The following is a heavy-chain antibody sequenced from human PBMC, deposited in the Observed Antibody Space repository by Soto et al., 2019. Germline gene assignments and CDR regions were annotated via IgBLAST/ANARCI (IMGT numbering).Heavy chain of an antibody. CDR2: ISYDGSNK. V-gene: IGHV3-30-3*01. D-gene: IGHD3-22*01. CDR1: GFTFSSYA. J-gene: IGHJ4*02. CDR3: ARAPVVVTIFSFDY. Sequence: GGSLRLSCAASGFTFSSYAMHWVRQAPGKGLEWVAVISYDGSNKYYADSVKGRFTISRDNSKNTLYLQMNSLRAEDTAVYYCARAPVVVTIFSFDYWGQGTLVTVSS.